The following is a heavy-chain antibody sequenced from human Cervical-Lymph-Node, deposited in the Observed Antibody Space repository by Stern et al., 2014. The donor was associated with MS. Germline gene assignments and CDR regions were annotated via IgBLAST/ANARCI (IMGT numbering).Heavy chain of an antibody. D-gene: IGHD4-17*01. CDR1: GFTFSSYA. J-gene: IGHJ4*02. Sequence: EVLLVESGGGLVQPGGSLRLSCAASGFTFSSYAMSWVRQAPGKGLEWVLAISGSGGRTYYADSVKRRLTHSRANCKNIPYVQMNSLRAEDTAVYYCAKSTVTSLSDYWGQGTLVTVSA. V-gene: IGHV3-23*04. CDR3: AKSTVTSLSDY. CDR2: ISGSGGRT.